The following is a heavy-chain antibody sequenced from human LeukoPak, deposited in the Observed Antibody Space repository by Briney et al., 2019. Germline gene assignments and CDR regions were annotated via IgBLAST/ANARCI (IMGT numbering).Heavy chain of an antibody. J-gene: IGHJ4*02. CDR2: ISASGP. CDR1: GFTVSSNY. Sequence: SGGSLRLSCAASGFTVSSNYMSWVRQAPEKGLEWVSTISASGPYYADAVRGRFTISRDNSRNTLSLQMDSLRAEDTAVYYCAKDHESDDYPCLDHWGLGTLVTVSS. D-gene: IGHD3-3*01. CDR3: AKDHESDDYPCLDH. V-gene: IGHV3-53*01.